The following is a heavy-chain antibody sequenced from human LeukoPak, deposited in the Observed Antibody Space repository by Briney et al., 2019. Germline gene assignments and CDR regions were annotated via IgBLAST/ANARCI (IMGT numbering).Heavy chain of an antibody. Sequence: PGGSLRLSCAASGFTFSSYAMHWVRQAPGKGLEWVAVISYDGSNKYYADSVKGRFTISRDNSKNTLYLQMNSLRAEDTAVYYCAKVGPYDSSGLWYFDYWGQGTLVTVSS. V-gene: IGHV3-30-3*01. CDR1: GFTFSSYA. CDR2: ISYDGSNK. CDR3: AKVGPYDSSGLWYFDY. D-gene: IGHD3-22*01. J-gene: IGHJ4*02.